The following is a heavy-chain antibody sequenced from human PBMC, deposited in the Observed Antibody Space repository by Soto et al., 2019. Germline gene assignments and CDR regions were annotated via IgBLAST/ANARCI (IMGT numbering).Heavy chain of an antibody. CDR2: INHSGST. V-gene: IGHV4-34*01. Sequence: SETLSLTCAVYGGSFRTYYWTWIRQPPGKGLEWIGEINHSGSTNCNPSLKSRVTISVDTTKNQFSLKLTSVTAADTAVYYCARGGRRYSAYDYGYWGQGTPVTVSS. CDR3: ARGGRRYSAYDYGY. CDR1: GGSFRTYY. D-gene: IGHD5-12*01. J-gene: IGHJ4*02.